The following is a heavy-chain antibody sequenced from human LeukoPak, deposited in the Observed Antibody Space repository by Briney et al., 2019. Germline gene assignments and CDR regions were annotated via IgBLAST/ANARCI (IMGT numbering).Heavy chain of an antibody. J-gene: IGHJ4*02. V-gene: IGHV4-34*01. Sequence: SETLSLTCAVYGGSFSGYYWSWSRQPPGKGLEWIGEINHSGSTNYNPSLKSRVTISVDTSKNQLSLKLSSVTAADTAVYYCARYGGQSEFDYWGQGTLVTVSS. CDR2: INHSGST. CDR1: GGSFSGYY. CDR3: ARYGGQSEFDY. D-gene: IGHD4-23*01.